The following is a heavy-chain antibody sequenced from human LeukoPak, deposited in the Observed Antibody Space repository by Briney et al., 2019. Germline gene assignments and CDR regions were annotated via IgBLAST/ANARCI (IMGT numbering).Heavy chain of an antibody. CDR1: GYTLTDVS. CDR3: GIGRKFDWLLCHH. V-gene: IGHV1-24*01. Sequence: ASVKVSFKISGYTLTDVSMHWVRQAPGKGLEWMGGFDPEGGETVYAQKFRGRVTMTEDPSADTAYMELRSLSSEDTAVYYCGIGRKFDWLLCHHWGQGTLVTVSS. D-gene: IGHD3-9*01. J-gene: IGHJ5*02. CDR2: FDPEGGET.